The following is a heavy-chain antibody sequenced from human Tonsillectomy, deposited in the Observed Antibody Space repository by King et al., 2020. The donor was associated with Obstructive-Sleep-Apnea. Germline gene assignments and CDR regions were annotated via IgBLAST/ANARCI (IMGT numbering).Heavy chain of an antibody. Sequence: VQLVESGGGLVQPGGSLRLSCAASGFTFSSYWMSWVRQAPGKRLEWVANIEEDGNEKNYVDSVEGRFTISRDNAKNSLYLQMNSLRAEDTAVYYCVKDLSSASCVDCYYYYAMDVWGQGTTVTVSS. CDR3: VKDLSSASCVDCYYYYAMDV. CDR1: GFTFSSYW. CDR2: IEEDGNEK. J-gene: IGHJ6*02. D-gene: IGHD2-2*01. V-gene: IGHV3-7*03.